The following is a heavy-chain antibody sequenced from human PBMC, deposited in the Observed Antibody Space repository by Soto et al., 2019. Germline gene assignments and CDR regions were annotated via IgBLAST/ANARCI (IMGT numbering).Heavy chain of an antibody. CDR2: FSGSGGST. CDR1: GFTFSSYA. D-gene: IGHD2-8*01. CDR3: AKDGPRSVLMVYAYFDY. J-gene: IGHJ4*02. V-gene: IGHV3-23*01. Sequence: EVQLLESGGGLVQPGGSLRLSCAASGFTFSSYAMSWVRQAPGKGLEWVSAFSGSGGSTYYADSVKGRFTISRDNSKNTLYLQMNSLRAEDTAVYYCAKDGPRSVLMVYAYFDYWGQGTLVTVSS.